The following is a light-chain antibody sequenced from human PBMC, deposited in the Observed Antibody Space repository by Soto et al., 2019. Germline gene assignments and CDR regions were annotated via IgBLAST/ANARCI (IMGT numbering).Light chain of an antibody. CDR1: QSISSC. CDR3: QQYTRYSRT. Sequence: DIPMTQSPSTLSASVRDRVTITCRARQSISSCLAWYQQKPGKAPKLLSYKASSLDRGVTSRFSGSGSGTEFTLTISSLQPADFATYYSQQYTRYSRTFGQGTKVAIK. V-gene: IGKV1-5*03. J-gene: IGKJ1*01. CDR2: KAS.